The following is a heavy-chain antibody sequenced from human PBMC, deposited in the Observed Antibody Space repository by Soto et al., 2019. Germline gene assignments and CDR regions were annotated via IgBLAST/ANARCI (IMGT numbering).Heavy chain of an antibody. CDR3: ARQGFGVLHGLVDV. CDR1: GVSITYINNRC. CDR2: ISDIAYT. V-gene: IGHV4-61*05. D-gene: IGHD3-10*01. J-gene: IGHJ6*02. Sequence: SETLSLTCTVSGVSITYINNRCSSWFRLPPGKGLEWIGYISDIAYTSYNPSLKGRVSISVDTSKNQFSLTLTSVTAADTAVYYCARQGFGVLHGLVDVWGQGTTVTVSS.